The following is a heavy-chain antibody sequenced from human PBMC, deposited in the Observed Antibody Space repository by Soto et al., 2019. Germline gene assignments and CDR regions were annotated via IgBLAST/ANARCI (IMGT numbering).Heavy chain of an antibody. J-gene: IGHJ6*02. D-gene: IGHD6-13*01. V-gene: IGHV4-39*01. CDR2: IYYSGST. CDR1: GGSISSSSYY. CDR3: ARQGAGLAAAGFKVEGYYYYYGMDV. Sequence: SETLSLTCTVSGGSISSSSYYWVWIRHPPGKGLEWIGSIYYSGSTYYNPSLKSRVTISVDTSKNQFSLKLSSVTAADTAVYYCARQGAGLAAAGFKVEGYYYYYGMDVWGQGTTVTVSS.